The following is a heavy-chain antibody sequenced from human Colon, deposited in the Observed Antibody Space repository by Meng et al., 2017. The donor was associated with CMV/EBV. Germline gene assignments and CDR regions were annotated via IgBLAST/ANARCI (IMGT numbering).Heavy chain of an antibody. CDR2: VKPDGSDK. D-gene: IGHD3-16*01. Sequence: LVVSGGGLVQPGGSLRLSCAASGFSFSSSWMFWVRQAPARGLEWTANVKPDGSDKFYVDSVKGRFTISRDNAKNSLYLQMNSLRVEDTAVYYCTGGGYWGQGILVTVSS. CDR1: GFSFSSSW. J-gene: IGHJ4*02. V-gene: IGHV3-7*02. CDR3: TGGGY.